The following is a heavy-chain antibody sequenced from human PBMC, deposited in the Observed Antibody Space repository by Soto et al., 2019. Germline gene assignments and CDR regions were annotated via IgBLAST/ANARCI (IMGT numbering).Heavy chain of an antibody. Sequence: GGSLRLSCAASGFTVSSYYMSWVRQAPGKGLEWVSAISGSGGSTYYADSVKGRFTISRDNSKNTLYLQMNSLRAEDTAVYYCAKVGAAAPGYWGQGTLVTVSS. CDR1: GFTVSSYY. CDR3: AKVGAAAPGY. CDR2: ISGSGGST. D-gene: IGHD6-13*01. V-gene: IGHV3-23*01. J-gene: IGHJ4*02.